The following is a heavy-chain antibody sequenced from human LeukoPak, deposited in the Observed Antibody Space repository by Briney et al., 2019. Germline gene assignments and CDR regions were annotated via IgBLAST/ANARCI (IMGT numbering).Heavy chain of an antibody. CDR2: ISGSGGST. CDR1: GLTFRSFW. J-gene: IGHJ4*02. D-gene: IGHD3-22*01. V-gene: IGHV3-23*01. Sequence: GGSLRLSCAVSGLTFRSFWMSWVRQAPGKGLEWVSAISGSGGSTYYADSVKGRFTISRDNSKNTLYLQMNSLRAEDTAVYYCAKYAYYYDSSGYYYGGYYFDYWGQGTLVTVSS. CDR3: AKYAYYYDSSGYYYGGYYFDY.